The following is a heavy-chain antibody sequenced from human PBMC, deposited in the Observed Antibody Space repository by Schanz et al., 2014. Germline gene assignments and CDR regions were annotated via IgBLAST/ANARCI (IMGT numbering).Heavy chain of an antibody. CDR1: TSIFNHAW. CDR2: ISGSGGST. CDR3: AKGPYYYYYMDV. V-gene: IGHV3-23*04. J-gene: IGHJ6*03. Sequence: EVQLVESGGGLVKPGGSLRLSCAASTSIFNHAWMSWVRQAPGKGLEWVSAISGSGGSTYYADSVKGRFTISSDNSKSTLYLQMSSLRADDTAVYYCAKGPYYYYYMDVWGNGTTVTVSS.